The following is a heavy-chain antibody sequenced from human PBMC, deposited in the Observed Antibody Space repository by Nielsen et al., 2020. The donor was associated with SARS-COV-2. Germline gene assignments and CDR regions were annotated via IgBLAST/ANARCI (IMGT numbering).Heavy chain of an antibody. D-gene: IGHD6-19*01. J-gene: IGHJ4*02. Sequence: GESLKISCASSGFTFSSYAMSWVRQAPGKGLEWVSSISGRSTSLYYADSVRGRFTISRDDSKNTLDLQMNSLRVDDTAVYYCAKDSEVAGYDHWGQGTLVTVSS. CDR1: GFTFSSYA. CDR3: AKDSEVAGYDH. V-gene: IGHV3-23*01. CDR2: ISGRSTSL.